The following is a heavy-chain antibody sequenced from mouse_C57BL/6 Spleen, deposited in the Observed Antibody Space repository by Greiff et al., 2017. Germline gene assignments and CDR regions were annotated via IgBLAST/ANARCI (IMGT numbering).Heavy chain of an antibody. J-gene: IGHJ4*01. CDR2: ISSGSSTI. V-gene: IGHV5-17*01. Sequence: EVQLVESGGGLVKPGGSLKLSCAASGFTFSDYGMHWVRQAPEKGLEWVAYISSGSSTIYYADTVKGRFTISRDNAKNTLFLQMTSLRSEDTAMYYCARGFTTVVARAMDYGGQGTSVTVSS. CDR1: GFTFSDYG. CDR3: ARGFTTVVARAMDY. D-gene: IGHD1-1*01.